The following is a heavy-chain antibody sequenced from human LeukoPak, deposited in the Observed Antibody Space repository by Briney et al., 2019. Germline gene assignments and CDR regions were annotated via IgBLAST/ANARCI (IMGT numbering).Heavy chain of an antibody. Sequence: PGGSLRLSCAASGFTFSSNYMSWVRQAPGKGLEWVSVIYSGGSTYYSDSVTGRCTISRDNSKNTLYLQMNSLRAEDTAVYYCARDALIAAAGTGNYWGQGTLVTVSS. V-gene: IGHV3-66*02. J-gene: IGHJ4*02. CDR3: ARDALIAAAGTGNY. CDR2: IYSGGST. CDR1: GFTFSSNY. D-gene: IGHD6-13*01.